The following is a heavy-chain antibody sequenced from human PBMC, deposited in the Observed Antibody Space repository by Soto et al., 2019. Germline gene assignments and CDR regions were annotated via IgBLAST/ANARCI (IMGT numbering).Heavy chain of an antibody. D-gene: IGHD2-2*01. CDR2: IIPIFGTA. CDR3: ARDRDIVVVPAAISGGNYYYYYGMDV. Sequence: SVKVSCKASGGTFSSYAISWVRQAPGQGLEWMGGIIPIFGTANYAQKFQGRVTITADESTSTAYMELSSLRSEDTAVYYCARDRDIVVVPAAISGGNYYYYYGMDVWGQGTTVTVSS. CDR1: GGTFSSYA. V-gene: IGHV1-69*13. J-gene: IGHJ6*02.